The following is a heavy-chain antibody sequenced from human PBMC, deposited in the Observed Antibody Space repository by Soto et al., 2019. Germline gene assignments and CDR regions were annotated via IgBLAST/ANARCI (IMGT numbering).Heavy chain of an antibody. V-gene: IGHV3-74*01. CDR1: GFTFGNYW. CDR3: ARAEVGY. CDR2: LTSDGRTP. J-gene: IGHJ4*02. Sequence: GGSLRLSCAASGFTFGNYWMHWVRQSPGKGPEWLSRLTSDGRTPYYADSVKGRLTVSRDNAKNMLYLQMSRLRAADTAVYYCARAEVGYWGPGTLVTVSS.